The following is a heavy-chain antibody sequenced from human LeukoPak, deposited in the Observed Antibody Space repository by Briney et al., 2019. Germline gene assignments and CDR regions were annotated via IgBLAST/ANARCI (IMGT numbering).Heavy chain of an antibody. Sequence: SETLSLTCAVSGGSISSGGYSWSWIRQPPGKGLEWIGYIYHSGSTYYNPSLKSRVTISVDRSKNQFSLKLSSVTAADTAVYYCARGLRECGSGSFYYWGQGTLVTVSS. J-gene: IGHJ4*02. D-gene: IGHD3-10*01. CDR2: IYHSGST. CDR3: ARGLRECGSGSFYY. CDR1: GGSISSGGYS. V-gene: IGHV4-30-2*01.